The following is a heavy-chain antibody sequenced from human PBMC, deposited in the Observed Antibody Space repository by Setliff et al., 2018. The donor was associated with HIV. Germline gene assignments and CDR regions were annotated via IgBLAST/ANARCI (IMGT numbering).Heavy chain of an antibody. CDR1: GDSISSYY. CDR3: ARGGDGYYNN. D-gene: IGHD3-16*01. V-gene: IGHV4-59*12. CDR2: IYYTGTT. Sequence: SETLSLTCTVSGDSISSYYWSWIRQPPGKGLEWIGSIYYTGTTNYNPSLKSRVTISLYTSKNRFSLKLSSVTAADTAVYYCARGGDGYYNNWGRGILVTVSS. J-gene: IGHJ4*02.